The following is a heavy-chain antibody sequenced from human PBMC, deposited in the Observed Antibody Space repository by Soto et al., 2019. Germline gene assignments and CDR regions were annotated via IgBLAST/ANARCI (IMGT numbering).Heavy chain of an antibody. J-gene: IGHJ6*02. CDR1: GFDFSTYG. D-gene: IGHD1-7*01. Sequence: EAQLVESGGGLVQPGGSLRVSCAASGFDFSTYGMHWVRQVPGKGLEWVSRIDDDGSSIRYADSVKGRFTISRDNSKNIVYLEMNSLTAEDTAVYYCARRLELPLGASHYYYGMDVWGQGTTVTVSS. V-gene: IGHV3-74*01. CDR3: ARRLELPLGASHYYYGMDV. CDR2: IDDDGSSI.